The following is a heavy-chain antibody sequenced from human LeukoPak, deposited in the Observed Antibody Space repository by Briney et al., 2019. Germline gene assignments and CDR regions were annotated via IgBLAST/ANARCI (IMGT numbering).Heavy chain of an antibody. Sequence: VASVKVSCKASGYTFTGYYMHWVRQAPGQGLEWMGWINPNSGGTNYAQKFQGRVTMTRDTSISTAYMELSRLRSDDTAVYYCARGPIVATIIELSYWGQGTLVTVSS. D-gene: IGHD5-12*01. CDR3: ARGPIVATIIELSY. J-gene: IGHJ4*02. CDR1: GYTFTGYY. V-gene: IGHV1-2*02. CDR2: INPNSGGT.